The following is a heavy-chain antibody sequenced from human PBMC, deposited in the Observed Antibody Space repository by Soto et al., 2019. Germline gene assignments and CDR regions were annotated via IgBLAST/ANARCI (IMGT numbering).Heavy chain of an antibody. V-gene: IGHV4-61*01. CDR1: GGSVSSGSYY. D-gene: IGHD3-16*01. Sequence: SSETLSLTCTVSGGSVSSGSYYWSWIRQPPGKGLEWIGYIYYSGSTNYNPSLKSRVTISVDTSKNQFSLKLSSVTAADTAVYYCARDSMGDAFDIWGQGTMVTVSS. J-gene: IGHJ3*02. CDR3: ARDSMGDAFDI. CDR2: IYYSGST.